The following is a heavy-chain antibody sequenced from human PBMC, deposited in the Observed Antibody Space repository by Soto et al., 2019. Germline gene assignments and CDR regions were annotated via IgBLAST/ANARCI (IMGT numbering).Heavy chain of an antibody. CDR1: GGSISSGDYY. CDR2: IYYSGST. D-gene: IGHD5-18*01. J-gene: IGHJ4*02. CDR3: ARARRYSYGYTFFDY. Sequence: QVQLQESGPGLVKPSQTLSLTCTVSGGSISSGDYYWSWIRQPPGKGLEWIGYIYYSGSTYYNPSLKSRVTISVDTSRNQFSLKLSSVTAADTAVYYCARARRYSYGYTFFDYWGQGTLVTVSS. V-gene: IGHV4-30-4*01.